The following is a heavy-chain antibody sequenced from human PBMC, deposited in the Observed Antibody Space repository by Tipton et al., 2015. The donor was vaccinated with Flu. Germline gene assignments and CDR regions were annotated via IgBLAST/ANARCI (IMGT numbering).Heavy chain of an antibody. V-gene: IGHV3-30*18. D-gene: IGHD3-22*01. Sequence: SLRLSCAASGFTFSSYGMHWVRQAPGKGLEWVAVISYDGSNKYYADSVKGRFTISRDNSKNTLYLQMNSLRAEDTAVYYCAKGERYYDSSGYYYYYYGMDVWGQGTTVTVSS. CDR3: AKGERYYDSSGYYYYYYGMDV. J-gene: IGHJ6*02. CDR2: ISYDGSNK. CDR1: GFTFSSYG.